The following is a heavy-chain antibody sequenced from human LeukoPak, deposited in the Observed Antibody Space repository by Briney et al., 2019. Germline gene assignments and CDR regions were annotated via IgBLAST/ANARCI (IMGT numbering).Heavy chain of an antibody. J-gene: IGHJ3*02. CDR2: TYYRSKWYS. CDR3: AGEGRIAVAGDTFDI. V-gene: IGHV6-1*01. D-gene: IGHD6-19*01. Sequence: SQTLSPTCAISGDSVSSNSAVWNWIRQSPTRGLEWLGRTYYRSKWYSDYAVSVKSRISINPDTSKNQFSLQLNSVTPEDTAVYYCAGEGRIAVAGDTFDIWGQGTMVTVSS. CDR1: GDSVSSNSAV.